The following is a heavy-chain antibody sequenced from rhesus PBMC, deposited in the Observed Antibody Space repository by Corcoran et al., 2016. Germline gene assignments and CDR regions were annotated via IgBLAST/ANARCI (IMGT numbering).Heavy chain of an antibody. Sequence: QVTLKESGPALVKPTQTLTLTCTFSGFSLSTRGMGVGWIRQPPGKTLEWLAHIYWDDDKRYSTSRKSRLTISKDTSKNQVVLTMTNMDPVDTATYYCARRQSLAADPVGFDYWGQGVLVTVSS. V-gene: IGHV2-1*01. CDR2: IYWDDDK. D-gene: IGHD6-19*01. CDR1: GFSLSTRGMG. J-gene: IGHJ4*01. CDR3: ARRQSLAADPVGFDY.